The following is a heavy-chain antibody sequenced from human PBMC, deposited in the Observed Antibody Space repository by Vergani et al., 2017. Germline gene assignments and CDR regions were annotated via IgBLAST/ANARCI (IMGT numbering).Heavy chain of an antibody. V-gene: IGHV1-69*01. J-gene: IGHJ4*02. CDR1: GGTFSSYA. Sequence: QLVQSGPEVKKPGTSVKVSCKASGGTFSSYAISWVRQAPGQGLEWMGGIIPIFGTANYEQKFQGRVTITADESTSTAYMELSSLRSEDTAVYYCARDRYYYDSSGYYYDDYWGQGTLVTVSS. D-gene: IGHD3-22*01. CDR2: IIPIFGTA. CDR3: ARDRYYYDSSGYYYDDY.